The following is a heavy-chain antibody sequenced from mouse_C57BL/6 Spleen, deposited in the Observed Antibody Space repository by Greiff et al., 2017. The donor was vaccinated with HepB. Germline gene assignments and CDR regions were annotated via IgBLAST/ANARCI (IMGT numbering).Heavy chain of an antibody. J-gene: IGHJ2*01. Sequence: EVKLMESGGGLVKPGGSLKLSCAASGFTFSDYGMHWVRQAPEKGLEWVAYISSGSSTIYYADTVKGRFTISRDNAKNTLFLQMTSLRSEDTAMYYCARTITRYYFDYWGQGTTLTVSS. CDR3: ARTITRYYFDY. CDR1: GFTFSDYG. CDR2: ISSGSSTI. D-gene: IGHD1-1*02. V-gene: IGHV5-17*01.